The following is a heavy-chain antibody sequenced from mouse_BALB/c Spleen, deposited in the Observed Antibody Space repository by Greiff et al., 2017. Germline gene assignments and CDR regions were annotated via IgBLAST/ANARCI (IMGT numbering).Heavy chain of an antibody. Sequence: EVHLVESGGGLVQPGGSRKLSCAASGFTFSSFGMHWVRQAPEKGLEWVAYISSGSSTIYYADTVKGRFTISRDNPKNTLFLQMTSLRSEDTAMYYCARELTATSSWFAYWGQGTLVTVSA. J-gene: IGHJ3*01. CDR2: ISSGSSTI. CDR1: GFTFSSFG. CDR3: ARELTATSSWFAY. D-gene: IGHD1-2*01. V-gene: IGHV5-17*02.